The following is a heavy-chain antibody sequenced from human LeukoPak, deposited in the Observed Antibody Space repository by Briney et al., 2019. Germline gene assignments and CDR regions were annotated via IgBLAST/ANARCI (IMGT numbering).Heavy chain of an antibody. CDR3: VKDLTGTWSFDY. CDR2: IGPNGAST. D-gene: IGHD3-9*01. CDR1: GFTFSDHF. Sequence: GESLRLSCSTSGFTFSDHFMHWVRQAPGKGLEYVSSIGPNGASTLYADSVKGRFTISRDNSKNALYLQLTSLRLEDTALYYCVKDLTGTWSFDYWGQGTLVTVSS. J-gene: IGHJ4*02. V-gene: IGHV3-64D*06.